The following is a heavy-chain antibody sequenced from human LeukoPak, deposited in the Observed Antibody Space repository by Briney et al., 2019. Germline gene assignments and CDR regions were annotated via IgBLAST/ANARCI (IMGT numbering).Heavy chain of an antibody. CDR3: ASSCSGGSCSAPTRLDY. J-gene: IGHJ4*02. V-gene: IGHV4-34*01. Sequence: SETLSLTCAVYGGSFSGCYWSWIRQPPGKGLEWIGEINHSGSTKYNPSLKSRVTISVDTSKNQFSLKLSSVTAADTAVYYCASSCSGGSCSAPTRLDYWGQGTLVTVSS. CDR1: GGSFSGCY. CDR2: INHSGST. D-gene: IGHD2-15*01.